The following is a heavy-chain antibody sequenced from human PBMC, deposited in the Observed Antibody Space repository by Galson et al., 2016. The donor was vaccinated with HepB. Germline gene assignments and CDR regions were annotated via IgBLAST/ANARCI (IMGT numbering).Heavy chain of an antibody. D-gene: IGHD3-10*01. CDR2: IWYDGSNI. Sequence: SLRLSCASSGFIFSNFGMHWVRQAPGKGLEWVAVIWYDGSNIRYSDSVKGRFTISRDNSKNTLYLQMNRLRAEDTALYYCARGFLVADIGGEYCLDYWGQGTLVTVSS. CDR1: GFIFSNFG. CDR3: ARGFLVADIGGEYCLDY. J-gene: IGHJ4*02. V-gene: IGHV3-33*01.